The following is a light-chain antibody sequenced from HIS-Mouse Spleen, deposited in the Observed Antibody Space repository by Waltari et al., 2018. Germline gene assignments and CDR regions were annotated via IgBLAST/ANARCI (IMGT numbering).Light chain of an antibody. J-gene: IGLJ3*02. Sequence: SYVLTQPPSVSVAPGQTARITCGGNNIGSKSVHRYQQKPGQAPVLVVYDDSDRPPGIPERFSGSNSGNTATLTISRVEAGDEADYYYQVWDSSSDHRVFGGGTKLTVL. V-gene: IGLV3-21*02. CDR2: DDS. CDR3: QVWDSSSDHRV. CDR1: NIGSKS.